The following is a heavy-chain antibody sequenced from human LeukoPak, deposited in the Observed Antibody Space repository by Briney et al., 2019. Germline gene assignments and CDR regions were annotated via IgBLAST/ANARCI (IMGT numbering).Heavy chain of an antibody. CDR1: GGSIGSGGYY. Sequence: PSETLSLTCTVSGGSIGSGGYYWSWIRQHPGKGLEWIGYIYYSGSTYYNPSLKSRVPISVDTSKNQFSLKLSPVTAADTAVYYCARAVIKGNPGSYYYYGMDVWGQGTTVTVSS. J-gene: IGHJ6*02. CDR2: IYYSGST. V-gene: IGHV4-31*03. D-gene: IGHD2-21*01. CDR3: ARAVIKGNPGSYYYYGMDV.